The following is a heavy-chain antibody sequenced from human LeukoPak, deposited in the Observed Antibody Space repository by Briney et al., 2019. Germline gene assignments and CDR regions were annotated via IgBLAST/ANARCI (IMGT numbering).Heavy chain of an antibody. CDR3: ARSKVRVATIGSFDY. V-gene: IGHV1-69*05. Sequence: SVKVSCKASGGTFSSYAISWVRQAPGQGLEWMGGIIPIFGTANYAQKLQGRVTITTDESTSTAYMELSSLRSEDTAVYYCARSKVRVATIGSFDYWGQGTLVTVSS. D-gene: IGHD5-12*01. J-gene: IGHJ4*02. CDR2: IIPIFGTA. CDR1: GGTFSSYA.